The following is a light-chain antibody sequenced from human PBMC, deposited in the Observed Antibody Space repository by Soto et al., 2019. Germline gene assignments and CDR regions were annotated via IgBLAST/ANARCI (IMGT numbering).Light chain of an antibody. CDR2: GNS. CDR1: SSNIGAGYD. V-gene: IGLV1-40*01. CDR3: QSYDSSLSGYV. J-gene: IGLJ1*01. Sequence: QSVLTQPPSVSGAPGQRXPISCTGSSSNIGAGYDVHWYQQLPGTAPKLLIYGNSNRPSGVPDRFSGSKSGTSASLAITGLQAEDEADYYCQSYDSSLSGYVFGTGTKVTV.